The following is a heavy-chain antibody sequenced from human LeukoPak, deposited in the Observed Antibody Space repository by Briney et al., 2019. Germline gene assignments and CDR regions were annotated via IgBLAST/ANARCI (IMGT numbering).Heavy chain of an antibody. CDR1: GGSISSSNYY. D-gene: IGHD3-3*01. CDR3: ASQRNHDFWSGYGHFEH. J-gene: IGHJ4*02. CDR2: IYYSGDT. V-gene: IGHV4-39*01. Sequence: PETLSLTCTVSGGSISSSNYYWGWIRQPPGKGLEWIGSIYYSGDTYYNPSLKSRVTISVDTSKNQFSLKMSSVTAADTAVYYCASQRNHDFWSGYGHFEHWGQGTLVTVSS.